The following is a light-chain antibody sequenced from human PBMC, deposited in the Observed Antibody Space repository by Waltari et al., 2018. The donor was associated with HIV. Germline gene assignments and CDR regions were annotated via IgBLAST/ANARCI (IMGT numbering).Light chain of an antibody. Sequence: QSVLTQPPSVSAAAGQKVTISCSGSSSNIGSNAVSWYQQLPGTAPKLLIYENNKRPSGIPDRFSGSKSGTSATLGITGLQTWDEADYYCGTWDTSLSGVVFGGGTKLTVL. V-gene: IGLV1-51*02. CDR1: SSNIGSNA. J-gene: IGLJ2*01. CDR3: GTWDTSLSGVV. CDR2: ENN.